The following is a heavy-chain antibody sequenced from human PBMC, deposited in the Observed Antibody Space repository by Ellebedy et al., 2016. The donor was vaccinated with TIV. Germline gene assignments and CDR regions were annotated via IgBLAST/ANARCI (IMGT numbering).Heavy chain of an antibody. CDR3: ATFDYYHH. CDR2: IWYDGSNE. J-gene: IGHJ1*01. V-gene: IGHV3-33*01. Sequence: GESLKISCAASGFTFNTYAMHWVRQAPGKGLEWVAVIWYDGSNENYGDSVRGRFTISRDNSKNTLYLQLNSLRVDDTAVYYCATFDYYHHWGQGTLVTVSS. CDR1: GFTFNTYA.